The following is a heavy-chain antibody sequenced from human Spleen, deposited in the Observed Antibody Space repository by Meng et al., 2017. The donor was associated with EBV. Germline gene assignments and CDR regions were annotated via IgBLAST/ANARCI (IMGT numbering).Heavy chain of an antibody. D-gene: IGHD5-12*01. J-gene: IGHJ4*02. CDR1: GGYISSSGYH. CDR2: FYYSGTT. CDR3: ARGYNGFFDH. V-gene: IGHV4-39*07. Sequence: QLHLQESGPGLVKPSETLSLTCSVSGGYISSSGYHWAWIRQPPGKGLEWIGNFYYSGTTYYKSSLQSRVIMSVDTSKNQFSLRVTSVIAADTAVYYCARGYNGFFDHWGQGTLVTVSS.